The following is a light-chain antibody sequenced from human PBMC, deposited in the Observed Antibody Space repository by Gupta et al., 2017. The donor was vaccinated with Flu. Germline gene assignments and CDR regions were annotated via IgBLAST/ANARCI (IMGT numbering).Light chain of an antibody. CDR2: EVT. V-gene: IGLV3-21*02. CDR3: SAWTNSNTLLV. CDR1: VLGNKH. J-gene: IGLJ2*01. Sequence: QTARIGCGGNVLGNKHVHWYQEHPGQAPLLIIFEVTARPSGIPERFSGSNSGNTAALTICGFEGEDEAYYYCSAWTNSNTLLVFGGGTKLTVL.